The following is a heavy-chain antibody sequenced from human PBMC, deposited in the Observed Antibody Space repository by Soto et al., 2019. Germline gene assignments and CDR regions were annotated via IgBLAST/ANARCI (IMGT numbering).Heavy chain of an antibody. CDR1: GFTFSSYS. Sequence: PGGSLRLSCAASGFTFSSYSMNWVRQAPGKGLEWVSSIGSSSSYIYYADSVKGRFTISRDNSKNTLYLQMNSLRAEDTAVYYCARMGVIPFYYYGMDVWGQGTTVTVSS. CDR2: IGSSSSYI. D-gene: IGHD3-16*02. V-gene: IGHV3-21*01. CDR3: ARMGVIPFYYYGMDV. J-gene: IGHJ6*02.